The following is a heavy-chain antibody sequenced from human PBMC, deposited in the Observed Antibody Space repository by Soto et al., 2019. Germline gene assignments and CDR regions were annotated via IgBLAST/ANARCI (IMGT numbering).Heavy chain of an antibody. V-gene: IGHV1-24*01. CDR3: ATDRPIDWNYVIHAFGI. CDR1: GYTLTELS. D-gene: IGHD1-7*01. J-gene: IGHJ3*02. CDR2: FDPEDGET. Sequence: GASVKVSCKVSGYTLTELSMHWVRQAPGKGLEWMGGFDPEDGETIYAQKFQGRVTMTEDTSTDTAYMELSSLRSEDTAVYYCATDRPIDWNYVIHAFGIWGQGTMVTVSS.